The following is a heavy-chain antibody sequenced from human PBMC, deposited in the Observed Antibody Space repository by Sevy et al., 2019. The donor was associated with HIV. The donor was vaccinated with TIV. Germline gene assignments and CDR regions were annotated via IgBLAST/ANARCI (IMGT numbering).Heavy chain of an antibody. CDR1: GFTFSDYW. V-gene: IGHV3-7*01. Sequence: GGSLRLSCAASGFTFSDYWMNWVRQPPGKGLEWVANIKQDGSEKDYVDSVKGRFTISRDNAKNSVYLQMNSLRRDDTDVYFGARDLQFCERRASTPSHDCWGQGTLVTVSS. CDR2: IKQDGSEK. J-gene: IGHJ4*02. CDR3: ARDLQFCERRASTPSHDC. D-gene: IGHD2-15*01.